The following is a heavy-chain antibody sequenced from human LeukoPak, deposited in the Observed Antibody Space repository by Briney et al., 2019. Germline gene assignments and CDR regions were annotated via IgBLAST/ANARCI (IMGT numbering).Heavy chain of an antibody. CDR1: GDSISIGDFR. V-gene: IGHV4-30-4*01. CDR2: VYYIGTA. J-gene: IGHJ6*03. D-gene: IGHD3-16*01. CDR3: ARARGDSPRIYYYMDV. Sequence: SQTLSLTCSVSGDSISIGDFRWSWIRQSPGKGLEWIGYVYYIGTAYYNPSLRSRVALSADTSKNQFSLTLNSVTVADSAVYFCARARGDSPRIYYYMDVWGKGTTVTVSS.